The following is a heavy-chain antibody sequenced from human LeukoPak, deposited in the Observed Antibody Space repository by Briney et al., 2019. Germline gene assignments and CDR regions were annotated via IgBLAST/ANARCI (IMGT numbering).Heavy chain of an antibody. D-gene: IGHD2-2*01. CDR2: IKQDGSEK. CDR1: GFTFSSYW. J-gene: IGHJ6*03. CDR3: ARRPSSTSYKPPTYYYYYYMDV. Sequence: GGSLRLSCAASGFTFSSYWMSWVRQAPGKGLEWVANIKQDGSEKYYVDSVKGRFTISRDNAKNSLYLQMNSLRAEDTAVYYCARRPSSTSYKPPTYYYYYYMDVWGKGTTVTISS. V-gene: IGHV3-7*01.